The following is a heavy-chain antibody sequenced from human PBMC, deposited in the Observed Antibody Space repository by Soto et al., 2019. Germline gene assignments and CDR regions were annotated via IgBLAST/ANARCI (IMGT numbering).Heavy chain of an antibody. CDR2: ISVSDAFI. J-gene: IGHJ4*02. V-gene: IGHV3-23*01. CDR3: TTGRVVGATFYDPTLNQGY. CDR1: GFNVGAFA. Sequence: PGGSLRLSCAASGFNVGAFAVNWVRQAPGKGLEWVSGISVSDAFIYYADSVRGRFSISRDASENILYLQMNSLKTEDTAVYYCTTGRVVGATFYDPTLNQGYWGQGTLVTVSS. D-gene: IGHD1-26*01.